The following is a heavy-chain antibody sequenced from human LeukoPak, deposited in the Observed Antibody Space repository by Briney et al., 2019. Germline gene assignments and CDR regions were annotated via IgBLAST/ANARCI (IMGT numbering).Heavy chain of an antibody. V-gene: IGHV4-39*01. CDR2: IYYSGST. J-gene: IGHJ6*02. CDR1: GDPKTTTTYY. D-gene: IGHD3-10*01. CDR3: ARQCSYASGRGYMAV. Sequence: SETLSLPCSVSGDPKTTTTYYWDWIRQPPGKGLEWIGSIYYSGSTYYNPSLKSRVTISVDTSKNQFSLKLSSVTATDTAAYHCARQCSYASGRGYMAVGGQGTTVTVSS.